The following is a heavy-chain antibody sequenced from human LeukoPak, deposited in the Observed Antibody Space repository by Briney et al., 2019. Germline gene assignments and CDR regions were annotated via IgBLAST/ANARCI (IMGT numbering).Heavy chain of an antibody. CDR3: AKGVWAPRFDS. Sequence: SETLSLTCAVYGASFSYDYWSWIRQAPGKGLEWIGEINHSVSITYNPSLKSRVTISAEESKSQFSLRLTSVTAADTAVYYCAKGVWAPRFDSWGQGTLVTVSS. V-gene: IGHV4-34*01. J-gene: IGHJ5*01. D-gene: IGHD7-27*01. CDR2: INHSVSI. CDR1: GASFSYDY.